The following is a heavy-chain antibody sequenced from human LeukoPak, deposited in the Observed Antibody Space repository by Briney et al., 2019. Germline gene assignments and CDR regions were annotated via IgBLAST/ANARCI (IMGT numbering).Heavy chain of an antibody. V-gene: IGHV4-34*01. D-gene: IGHD6-13*01. CDR2: INHSGST. CDR3: ARGRSWYGGVWFDP. Sequence: SETLSLTCVVYGGSFSGYYWSWIRQPPGKGLEWTGEINHSGSTNYNLSLKSRVTISVDTFKNQFSLKLSSVTAADTAVYYCARGRSWYGGVWFDPWGQGTLVTVSS. J-gene: IGHJ5*02. CDR1: GGSFSGYY.